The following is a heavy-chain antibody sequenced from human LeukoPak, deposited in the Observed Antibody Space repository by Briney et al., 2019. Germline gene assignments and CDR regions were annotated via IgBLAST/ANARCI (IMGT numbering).Heavy chain of an antibody. J-gene: IGHJ6*02. CDR2: IWYDGSNK. V-gene: IGHV3-33*01. CDR3: ARDRSPGSAAMPGDYYYGMDV. Sequence: GGSLRLPCAASGFTFSNYGMHWVRQAPGKGLEWVAVIWYDGSNKYYADSVKGRFTISRDNSKNTLYLQMNSLRAEDTAVYYCARDRSPGSAAMPGDYYYGMDVWGQGTTVTVSS. CDR1: GFTFSNYG. D-gene: IGHD2-2*01.